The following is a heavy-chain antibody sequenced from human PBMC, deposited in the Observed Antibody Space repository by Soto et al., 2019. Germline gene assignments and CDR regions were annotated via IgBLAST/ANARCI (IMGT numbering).Heavy chain of an antibody. J-gene: IGHJ4*02. CDR2: ISYDGSKK. CDR3: AKDSGARSSDY. D-gene: IGHD6-6*01. V-gene: IGHV3-30*18. Sequence: QVQLVESRGGVVQPGRSLRLSCAASGFTFSTYGMQWVRQAPGKGLEWVAIISYDGSKKYYADSMKGRFTISRDNSKNTLYLQMNSLRAEDTALYHCAKDSGARSSDYWGQGTLVTVSS. CDR1: GFTFSTYG.